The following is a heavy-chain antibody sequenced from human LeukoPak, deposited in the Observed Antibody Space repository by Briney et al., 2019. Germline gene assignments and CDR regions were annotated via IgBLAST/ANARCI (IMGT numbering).Heavy chain of an antibody. V-gene: IGHV3-21*01. CDR2: ISSSSSYI. Sequence: PGGSLRLSCAASGFTFSSYSMNWVRQAPGKGLEWVSSISSSSSYIYYADSVKGRFTISRVNAKNSLYLQMNSLRAEDTAVYYCARVLSGSSSWYGYWGQGTLVTVSS. CDR3: ARVLSGSSSWYGY. CDR1: GFTFSSYS. D-gene: IGHD6-13*01. J-gene: IGHJ4*02.